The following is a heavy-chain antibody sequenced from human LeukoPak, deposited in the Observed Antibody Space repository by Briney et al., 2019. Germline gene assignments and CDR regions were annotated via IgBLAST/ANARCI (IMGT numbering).Heavy chain of an antibody. CDR3: VRGGSTQIAVMTATPDY. CDR2: IIPSGHTT. J-gene: IGHJ4*02. D-gene: IGHD2-15*01. Sequence: PGGTLRLSCVASGFTFSSHGMNWVRQAPGKGLEWVSGIIPSGHTTYYADSVRGRFTISRDNSKNTLYLQMNSLRSDDTAIYYCVRGGSTQIAVMTATPDYWGQGTLVTVSS. CDR1: GFTFSSHG. V-gene: IGHV3-23*01.